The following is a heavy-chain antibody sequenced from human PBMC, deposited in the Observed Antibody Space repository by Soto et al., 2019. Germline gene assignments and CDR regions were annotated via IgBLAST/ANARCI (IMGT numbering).Heavy chain of an antibody. CDR1: GGSISSYY. J-gene: IGHJ5*01. Sequence: SETLSLTCTVSGGSISSYYWSWIRQPPGKGLEWIGYIYYSGSTNYNPSLKSRVTISVDTSKNQFSLKLSSVTAADTAVYYCARGHYFDSSGYHVWLFASSGQGTLVTVSA. CDR2: IYYSGST. CDR3: ARGHYFDSSGYHVWLFAS. V-gene: IGHV4-59*01. D-gene: IGHD3-22*01.